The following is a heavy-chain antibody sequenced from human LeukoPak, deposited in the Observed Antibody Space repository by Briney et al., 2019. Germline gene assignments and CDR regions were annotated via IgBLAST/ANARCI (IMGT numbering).Heavy chain of an antibody. CDR1: GYTFTSYA. CDR3: ARGDSSGLDY. J-gene: IGHJ4*02. D-gene: IGHD3-22*01. CDR2: INAGNGNT. Sequence: GASVKVSCKASGYTFTSYAMHWVRQAPGQGLEWMGWINAGNGNTKHSQEFQGRVTITRDTSASTAYMELSSLRSEDMAVYYCARGDSSGLDYWGQGTLVTVSS. V-gene: IGHV1-3*03.